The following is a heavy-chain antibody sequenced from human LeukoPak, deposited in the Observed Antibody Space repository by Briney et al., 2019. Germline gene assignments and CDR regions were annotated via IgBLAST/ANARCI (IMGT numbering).Heavy chain of an antibody. J-gene: IGHJ6*03. CDR2: INSDGSST. CDR1: GFSFSSYW. D-gene: IGHD1-26*01. CDR3: ARVGRGYYGHYYYYYMDV. Sequence: GGSLRLSCAASGFSFSSYWMHWVRQAPGKGLVWVSRINSDGSSTTYADSVKGRFTISRDSAKNTLYLQMNSLRAEDTAVYYCARVGRGYYGHYYYYYMDVWGKGTTVTVSS. V-gene: IGHV3-74*01.